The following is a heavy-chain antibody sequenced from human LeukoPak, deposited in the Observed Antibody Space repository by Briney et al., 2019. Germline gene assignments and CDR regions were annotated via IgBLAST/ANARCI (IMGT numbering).Heavy chain of an antibody. CDR1: GGSISSGTW. D-gene: IGHD4-17*01. V-gene: IGHV4-4*02. Sequence: SGTLSLTCAVSGGSISSGTWWSWVRQPPGKGLEWIGEIYHSGSTNNNPSLKSRVTISVDKSKNQFSLKLNSVTAADTAVYYCARATKTYGDYTGYAFDIWGQGTMVTVSS. CDR2: IYHSGST. J-gene: IGHJ3*02. CDR3: ARATKTYGDYTGYAFDI.